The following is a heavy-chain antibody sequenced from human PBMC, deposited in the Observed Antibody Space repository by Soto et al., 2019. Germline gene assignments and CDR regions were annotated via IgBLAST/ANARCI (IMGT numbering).Heavy chain of an antibody. J-gene: IGHJ5*02. CDR1: GGSISSYY. Sequence: QVQLQESGPGLVKPSETLSLTCTVSGGSISSYYWSWIRQPPGKGLEWIGYIYHSGRPNYNPSLRSRVTIHVATSKNQSSLNPSSVTAADTAVDYCERGYSGGWDWFDRWGPGTRVTVCS. V-gene: IGHV4-59*01. CDR3: ERGYSGGWDWFDR. D-gene: IGHD6-25*01. CDR2: IYHSGRP.